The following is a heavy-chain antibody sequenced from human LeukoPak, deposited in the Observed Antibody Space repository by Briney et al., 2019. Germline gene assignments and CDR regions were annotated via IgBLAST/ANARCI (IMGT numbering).Heavy chain of an antibody. CDR1: GGTFSSYA. V-gene: IGHV1-69*04. CDR2: IIPILGIA. J-gene: IGHJ4*02. D-gene: IGHD4-23*01. Sequence: GASVKVSCKASGGTFSSYAISWVRQAPGQGLEWMGRIIPILGIANYAQKFQGRVTITADKSTSTAYMELSSLRSEDTAVYYCARAVLSTVVTDYWGQGTLVTVSS. CDR3: ARAVLSTVVTDY.